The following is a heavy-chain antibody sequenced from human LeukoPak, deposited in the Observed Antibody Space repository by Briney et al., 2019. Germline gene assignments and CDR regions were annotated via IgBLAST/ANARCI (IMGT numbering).Heavy chain of an antibody. CDR2: IYYSGST. CDR3: ATLYSDVLSAYYNR. V-gene: IGHV4-39*07. J-gene: IGHJ4*02. D-gene: IGHD3-9*01. CDR1: GGSISSSSYY. Sequence: SETLSLTCTVSGGSISSSSYYWGWIRQPPGKGLEWIGSIYYSGSTYYNPSLKSRVTISVDTSKNQFSLKLRSVTAADTAVYYCATLYSDVLSAYYNRWGQGTLVTVSS.